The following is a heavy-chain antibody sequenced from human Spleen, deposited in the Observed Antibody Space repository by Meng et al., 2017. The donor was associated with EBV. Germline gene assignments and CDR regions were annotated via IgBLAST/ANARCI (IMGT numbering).Heavy chain of an antibody. V-gene: IGHV4-34*01. CDR1: GGSFTTDS. D-gene: IGHD4-11*01. Sequence: GAGLWKPSETLSLTCAVYGGSFTTDSWFWIRQPPGTGLDWIGEITHTGNTNYNASLRSRVTLSVDTSKNQFSLKLTCVTAADTAVYYCASRGDGIFSNYDWFDLWGQGTLVTVSS. CDR3: ASRGDGIFSNYDWFDL. J-gene: IGHJ5*02. CDR2: ITHTGNT.